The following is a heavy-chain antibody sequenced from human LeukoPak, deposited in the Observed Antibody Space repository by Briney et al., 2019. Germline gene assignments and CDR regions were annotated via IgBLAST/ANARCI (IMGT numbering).Heavy chain of an antibody. J-gene: IGHJ4*02. CDR2: INHSGSS. CDR3: ARLYTSDIKYDH. CDR1: GGSFSNYF. V-gene: IGHV4-34*01. D-gene: IGHD6-6*01. Sequence: PSETLSLTCAVYGGSFSNYFWTWIRQPPGKGLEWIGEINHSGSSNYNPSLKSRVTISVDTSKNQFSLKLNSLTAADTAVYYCARLYTSDIKYDHWGQGTLVTVSS.